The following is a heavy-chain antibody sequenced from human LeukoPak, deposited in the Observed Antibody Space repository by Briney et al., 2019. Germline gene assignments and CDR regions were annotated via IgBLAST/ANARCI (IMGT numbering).Heavy chain of an antibody. CDR1: GFTFINAW. CDR2: IRGKTDGGTT. Sequence: GGSLRLSCAASGFTFINAWMTWVRQAPGKGQEWVGHIRGKTDGGTTDYAAPVKGRITISRDDSTNTLHLQMNSLKTEDTAVYYCTTSLAGAVTAVYPFDNWGQGTLVTVSS. V-gene: IGHV3-15*01. CDR3: TTSLAGAVTAVYPFDN. D-gene: IGHD2-21*02. J-gene: IGHJ4*02.